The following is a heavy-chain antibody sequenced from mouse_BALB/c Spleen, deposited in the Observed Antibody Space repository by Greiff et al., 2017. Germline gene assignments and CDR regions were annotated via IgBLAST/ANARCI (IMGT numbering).Heavy chain of an antibody. J-gene: IGHJ3*01. Sequence: EVKLVESGGGLVKPGGSLKLSCAASGFTFSDYYMYWVRQTPEKRLEWVATISDGGSYTYYPDSVKGRFTISRDNAKNNLYLQMSSLKSEDTAMYYCARGRAYGSSYEGFAYWGQGTLVTVSA. CDR3: ARGRAYGSSYEGFAY. D-gene: IGHD1-1*01. V-gene: IGHV5-4*02. CDR2: ISDGGSYT. CDR1: GFTFSDYY.